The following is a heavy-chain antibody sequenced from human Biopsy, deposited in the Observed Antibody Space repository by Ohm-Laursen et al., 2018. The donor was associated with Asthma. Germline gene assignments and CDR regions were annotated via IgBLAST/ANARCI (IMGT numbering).Heavy chain of an antibody. J-gene: IGHJ3*02. CDR3: ARDRGLTSYPGTFHI. V-gene: IGHV4-39*02. CDR2: IYYNGRT. D-gene: IGHD1-1*01. CDR1: GGSISSSSYY. Sequence: SQTLSLTCTVSGGSISSSSYYWGWIRQPPGKGLEWIGSIYYNGRTYYNPSLKSRVTISVDTSKKQLSLQLSSVTAADTAVYYCARDRGLTSYPGTFHIWGQGTMVTVSS.